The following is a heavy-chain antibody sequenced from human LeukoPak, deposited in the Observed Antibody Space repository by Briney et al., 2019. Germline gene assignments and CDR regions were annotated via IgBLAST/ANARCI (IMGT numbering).Heavy chain of an antibody. CDR1: GYSFTGYY. Sequence: ASVKVSCKASGYSFTGYYMHWVRQAPGQGLEWMGWINPYSGGTNYAQKFQGRVTMTKDTSISTAYMELSRLRSDDAAVYYCVRDRTKYCSSTSCPLDYWGQGTLVTVSS. D-gene: IGHD2-2*01. J-gene: IGHJ4*02. CDR2: INPYSGGT. CDR3: VRDRTKYCSSTSCPLDY. V-gene: IGHV1-2*02.